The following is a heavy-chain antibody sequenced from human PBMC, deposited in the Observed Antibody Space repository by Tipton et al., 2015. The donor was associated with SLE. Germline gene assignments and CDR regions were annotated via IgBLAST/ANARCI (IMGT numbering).Heavy chain of an antibody. CDR1: GLAISGFY. V-gene: IGHV4-59*01. Sequence: TLSLTCTVSGLAISGFYWSWIRQPPGKGPEYIGYIYYDGSTNYNPSLKSRLTISLDKSKNQFSLNLSSVTAADTAVYYCARLLVAAGTWYFDHWGQGTLVTVSS. CDR2: IYYDGST. CDR3: ARLLVAAGTWYFDH. D-gene: IGHD6-13*01. J-gene: IGHJ4*02.